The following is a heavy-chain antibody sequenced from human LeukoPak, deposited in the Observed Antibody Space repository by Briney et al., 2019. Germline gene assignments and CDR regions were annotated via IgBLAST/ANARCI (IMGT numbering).Heavy chain of an antibody. CDR2: ISSSSTYI. CDR1: GFIFSTYS. J-gene: IGHJ5*02. CDR3: AKDAEYSYGSDSPFNWFDP. Sequence: GGSLRLSCAASGFIFSTYSMNWVRQAPGKGLEWVSSISSSSTYIYYADSLKGRFTISRDNSKNTLYLQMNSLRAEDTAVYYCAKDAEYSYGSDSPFNWFDPWGQGTLVTVSS. V-gene: IGHV3-21*04. D-gene: IGHD5-18*01.